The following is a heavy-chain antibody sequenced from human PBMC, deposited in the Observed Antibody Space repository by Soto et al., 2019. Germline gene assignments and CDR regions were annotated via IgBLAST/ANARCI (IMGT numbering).Heavy chain of an antibody. Sequence: QITLKESGPTLVKPTQTLTLTCTFSGFSLSTSGVGVGWIRQPPGKALEWLALIYWYDDKLYSPSLKSRLTITEDTSKNQVVLTMTNMDPVDTAAYYCAHRSSSEAFDIWGQGTMVTVSS. CDR2: IYWYDDK. V-gene: IGHV2-5*01. D-gene: IGHD6-6*01. CDR3: AHRSSSEAFDI. J-gene: IGHJ3*02. CDR1: GFSLSTSGVG.